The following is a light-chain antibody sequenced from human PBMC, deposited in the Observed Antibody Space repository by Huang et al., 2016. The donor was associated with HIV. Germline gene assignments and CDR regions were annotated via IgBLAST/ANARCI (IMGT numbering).Light chain of an antibody. CDR3: QQYNDWPPLT. CDR1: HSVDSD. CDR2: DAS. Sequence: EIEMTQSPATLYESPGERATLSCRASHSVDSDLAWYQQKPGQAPRRLIYDASTRATGISAKFNGTGSGTEFSLSITNLQSEDSAVYYCQQYNDWPPLTFGGGTKVEI. V-gene: IGKV3-15*01. J-gene: IGKJ4*01.